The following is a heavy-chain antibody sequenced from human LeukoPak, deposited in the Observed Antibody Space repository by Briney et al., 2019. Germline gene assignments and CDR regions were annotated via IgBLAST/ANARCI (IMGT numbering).Heavy chain of an antibody. CDR1: GGSFSGYY. Sequence: PSETLSLTCAVYGGSFSGYYWSWIRQPPGKGLEWIGEINHSGSTNYNPSLKSRVTISVDTSKNQFSLKLSSVTAADTAVYYCARGGLEVAGISRGYYFDYWGQGTLVTVSS. CDR3: ARGGLEVAGISRGYYFDY. J-gene: IGHJ4*02. D-gene: IGHD6-19*01. V-gene: IGHV4-34*01. CDR2: INHSGST.